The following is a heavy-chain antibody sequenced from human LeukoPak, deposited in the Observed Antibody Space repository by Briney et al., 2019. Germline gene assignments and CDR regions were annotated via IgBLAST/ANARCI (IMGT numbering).Heavy chain of an antibody. CDR2: INPNSGGT. CDR3: ARETATRSEYFQH. CDR1: GYTFTGYY. J-gene: IGHJ1*01. V-gene: IGHV1-2*02. D-gene: IGHD5-24*01. Sequence: ASVKVSCKASGYTFTGYYMHWVRQAPGQGLEWMGWINPNSGGTNYAQKFQGRVTMTRDTYISTAYMELSRLRSDDTAVYYCARETATRSEYFQHWGQGTLVTVSS.